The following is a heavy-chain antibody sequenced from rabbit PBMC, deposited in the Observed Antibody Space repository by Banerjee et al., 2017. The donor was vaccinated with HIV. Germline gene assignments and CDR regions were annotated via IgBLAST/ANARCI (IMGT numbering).Heavy chain of an antibody. Sequence: ETGGGLVQPGGSLTLSCKASGFDFSSYGVSWVRQAPGKGLEWIGYIDPVFGNKYYANWVNGRFTISKTSSTTVTLQMTSLTAADTATYFCARDLAGVIGWNFNLWGPGTLVTVS. CDR1: GFDFSSYG. V-gene: IGHV1S21*01. D-gene: IGHD4-1*01. J-gene: IGHJ4*01. CDR2: IDPVFGNK. CDR3: ARDLAGVIGWNFNL.